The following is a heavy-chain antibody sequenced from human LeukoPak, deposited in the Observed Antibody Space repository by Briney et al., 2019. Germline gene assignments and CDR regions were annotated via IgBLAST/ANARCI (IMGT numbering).Heavy chain of an antibody. CDR2: ISGSGGST. CDR3: AKDDDYGDYVDY. Sequence: GGSLRLSCEASGFTFSSYAMNWVRQAPGKGLEWVSAISGSGGSTYYADSVKGRFTISRDNSKNTLYLQMNSLRAEDTAVYYCAKDDDYGDYVDYWGQGTLVTVSS. J-gene: IGHJ4*02. D-gene: IGHD4-17*01. V-gene: IGHV3-23*01. CDR1: GFTFSSYA.